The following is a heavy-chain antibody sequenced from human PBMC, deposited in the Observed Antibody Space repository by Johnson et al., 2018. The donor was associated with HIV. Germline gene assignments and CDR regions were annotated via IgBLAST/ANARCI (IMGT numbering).Heavy chain of an antibody. J-gene: IGHJ3*02. Sequence: VQLVESGGGLVQPGGSLRLSCAASGFTFSSYWMHWVRQAPGKGLVWVSRINSDGSSTTYADSVKGRFTISRDNAKNILYLQMNSLRAEDTAVYYCARVQVAMATIGYAFDIWGQGTMVTVSS. V-gene: IGHV3-74*01. CDR2: INSDGSST. D-gene: IGHD5-12*01. CDR3: ARVQVAMATIGYAFDI. CDR1: GFTFSSYW.